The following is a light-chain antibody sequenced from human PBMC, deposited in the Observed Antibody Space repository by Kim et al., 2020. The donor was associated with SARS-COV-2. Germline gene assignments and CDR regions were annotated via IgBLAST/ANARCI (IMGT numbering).Light chain of an antibody. V-gene: IGLV3-1*01. CDR1: KLGDKY. J-gene: IGLJ2*01. Sequence: SYELTQPPSVSVSPGQTASITCSGDKLGDKYACWYQQKPGQSPVLVIYQDTKRPSGIPERFSGSNSGNTVTLTISGTQAMDEADNYCQAWDSNTGVFGGGTQLTVL. CDR2: QDT. CDR3: QAWDSNTGV.